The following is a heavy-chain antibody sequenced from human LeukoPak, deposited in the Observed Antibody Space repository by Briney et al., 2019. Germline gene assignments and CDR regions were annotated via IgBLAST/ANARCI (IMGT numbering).Heavy chain of an antibody. CDR2: ISYDGSNK. D-gene: IGHD3-16*01. J-gene: IGHJ6*02. CDR1: GFTFSSYA. Sequence: SGGSLRLSCAAPGFTFSSYAIHWVRQAPGKGLEWVAVISYDGSNKYYADSVKGRFTISRDNSKNTLYLQMNSLRAEDTAVYYCARVRRPGYYYYGMDVWGQGTTVTVSS. V-gene: IGHV3-30-3*01. CDR3: ARVRRPGYYYYGMDV.